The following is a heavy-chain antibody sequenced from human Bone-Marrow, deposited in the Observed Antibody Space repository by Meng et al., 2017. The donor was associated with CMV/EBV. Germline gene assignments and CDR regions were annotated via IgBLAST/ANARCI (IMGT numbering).Heavy chain of an antibody. V-gene: IGHV3-7*01. CDR1: GFSFSNYW. CDR2: IKEDGSEK. J-gene: IGHJ4*02. Sequence: GESLKISCAASGFSFSNYWMTWVRQAPGKGLEWVANIKEDGSEKHYVDSVKGRFTISRDNAKNSLYLQMNSLRVEDTAVYYCAKGVGGGNWGQGTLVTVSS. CDR3: AKGVGGGN.